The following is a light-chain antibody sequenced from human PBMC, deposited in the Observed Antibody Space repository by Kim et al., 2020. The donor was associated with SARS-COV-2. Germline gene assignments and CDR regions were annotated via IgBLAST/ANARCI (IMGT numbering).Light chain of an antibody. CDR1: QNVGSS. Sequence: ASPGERATLSCRASQNVGSSLAWYQQKPGQAPRLLIYDASTRATVIPARFSGSGSGTEFTLTISSLQSEDFAVYYCHQYNNWPLYSFGQGTKLEI. V-gene: IGKV3-15*01. CDR2: DAS. J-gene: IGKJ2*03. CDR3: HQYNNWPLYS.